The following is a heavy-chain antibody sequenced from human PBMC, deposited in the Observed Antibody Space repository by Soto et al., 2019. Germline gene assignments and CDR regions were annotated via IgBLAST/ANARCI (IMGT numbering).Heavy chain of an antibody. D-gene: IGHD3-3*01. Sequence: QVHLVQSGAEVEKPGASVKVSCKASGYTFTDYGISWVRQAPGQGLQWMGWITAFNGYTKYAQQFQGRVTMTTDTSTSTAYMELRSLESDDTAVYYCARISQSDFWSGYYYFFDYWGQGTLVTVSS. CDR2: ITAFNGYT. V-gene: IGHV1-18*01. CDR1: GYTFTDYG. J-gene: IGHJ4*02. CDR3: ARISQSDFWSGYYYFFDY.